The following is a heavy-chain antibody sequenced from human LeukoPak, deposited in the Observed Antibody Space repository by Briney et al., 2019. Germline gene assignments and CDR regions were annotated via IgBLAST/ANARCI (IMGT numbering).Heavy chain of an antibody. D-gene: IGHD4-23*01. CDR2: ISSSSSYI. CDR1: GYTFSSYS. Sequence: GGSLRLSCAASGYTFSSYSMNWVRQAPGKGLEGVSSISSSSSYIYYADSVKGRFTISRDNAKNSLYLQMNSLRAEDTAVYYCASLLSSYGGNLRGGQGTLVTVSS. V-gene: IGHV3-21*01. J-gene: IGHJ4*02. CDR3: ASLLSSYGGNLR.